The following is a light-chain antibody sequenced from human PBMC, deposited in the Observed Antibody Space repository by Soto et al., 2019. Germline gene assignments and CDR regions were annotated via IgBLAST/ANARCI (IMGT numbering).Light chain of an antibody. V-gene: IGLV2-11*01. CDR3: CSYAGSYTPDV. Sequence: QSALTQPPSASGSPGQSVTISCTGTSSDIGGYNSVSWYQQHPGKAPRLMIYDVSKRPSGVPDRFSGSKSGNTASLTISGLQAEDEADYYCCSYAGSYTPDVFGTGTKLTVL. J-gene: IGLJ1*01. CDR2: DVS. CDR1: SSDIGGYNS.